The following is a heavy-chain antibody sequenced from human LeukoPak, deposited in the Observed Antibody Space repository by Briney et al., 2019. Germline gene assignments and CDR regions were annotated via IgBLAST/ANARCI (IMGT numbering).Heavy chain of an antibody. D-gene: IGHD4-17*01. CDR2: ISGSGGST. CDR3: AKDEGPTVTTPFDY. V-gene: IGHV3-23*01. Sequence: GGSLRLPCAASGFTFSSYAMSWVRQAPGKGLEWVSAISGSGGSTYYADSVKGRFTISRDNSKNTLYLQMNSLRAEDTAVYYCAKDEGPTVTTPFDYWGQGTLVTVSS. CDR1: GFTFSSYA. J-gene: IGHJ4*02.